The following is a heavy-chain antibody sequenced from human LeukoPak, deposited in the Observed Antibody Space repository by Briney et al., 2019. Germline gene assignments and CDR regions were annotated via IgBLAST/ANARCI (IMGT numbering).Heavy chain of an antibody. V-gene: IGHV1-2*02. Sequence: ASVKVSCKASGYTFTGYYMHWVRQAPGQGLEWMGWINPNSGGTNYAQKFQGRVTMTRDTSISTAYMELSRLRSDDTAVYYCARAKGEGVLRYFDWLSRRFAFDIWGQGTMVTVSS. D-gene: IGHD3-9*01. CDR2: INPNSGGT. CDR1: GYTFTGYY. J-gene: IGHJ3*02. CDR3: ARAKGEGVLRYFDWLSRRFAFDI.